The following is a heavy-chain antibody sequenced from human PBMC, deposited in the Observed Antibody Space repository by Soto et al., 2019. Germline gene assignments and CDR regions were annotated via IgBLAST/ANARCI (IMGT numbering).Heavy chain of an antibody. J-gene: IGHJ4*02. D-gene: IGHD1-26*01. CDR2: ISGSGSNT. CDR1: GFTVSSNY. Sequence: SGGSLRLSCAASGFTVSSNYMSWVRQAPGKGLEWVSAISGSGSNTYYADSVKGRFTISRDDSKSTLYLQMNSLRAEDTAVYYCARDPSHSYYTLFYYFDYWGQGTLVTV. CDR3: ARDPSHSYYTLFYYFDY. V-gene: IGHV3-23*01.